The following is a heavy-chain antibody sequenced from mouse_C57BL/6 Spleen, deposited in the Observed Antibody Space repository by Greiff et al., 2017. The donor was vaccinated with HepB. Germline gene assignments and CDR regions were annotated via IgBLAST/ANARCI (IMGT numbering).Heavy chain of an antibody. CDR2: INPGSGGT. Sequence: LQESGAELVRPGTSVKVSCKASGYAFTNYLIEWVKQRPGQGLEWIGVINPGSGGTNYNEKFKGKATLTADKSSSTAYMQISSLTSEDSAVYFCARKGYDSDWGQGTLVTVSA. CDR3: ARKGYDSD. V-gene: IGHV1-54*01. CDR1: GYAFTNYL. J-gene: IGHJ3*01. D-gene: IGHD2-4*01.